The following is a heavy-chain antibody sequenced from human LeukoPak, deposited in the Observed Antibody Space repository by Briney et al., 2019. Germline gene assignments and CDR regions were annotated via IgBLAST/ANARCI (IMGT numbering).Heavy chain of an antibody. V-gene: IGHV3-53*01. Sequence: GGSLRLSCAASGFSVSTNFMMNWVRQAPGKGLEWVSVIYSGGSTYYADSVKGRFSISRDNSKNTLYLQMNGLRAEDTAVYYCARGVTDYADHNWLDHWGQGTLVTVSS. CDR3: ARGVTDYADHNWLDH. J-gene: IGHJ5*02. D-gene: IGHD4-17*01. CDR2: IYSGGST. CDR1: GFSVSTNF.